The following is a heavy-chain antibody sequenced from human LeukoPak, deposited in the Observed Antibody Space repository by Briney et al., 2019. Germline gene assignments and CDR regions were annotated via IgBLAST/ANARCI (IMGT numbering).Heavy chain of an antibody. D-gene: IGHD6-13*01. J-gene: IGHJ5*02. Sequence: GSVKVSCKASGGRFSSDTISWVRQAPGQGLEWMGWINTNTGNPTYAQGFTGRFVFSLDTSVSTAYLQISSLKADDTAVYYCARDPYTSSSWYRGRANNWFDPWGQGTLVTVSS. CDR2: INTNTGNP. CDR3: ARDPYTSSSWYRGRANNWFDP. V-gene: IGHV7-4-1*02. CDR1: GGRFSSDT.